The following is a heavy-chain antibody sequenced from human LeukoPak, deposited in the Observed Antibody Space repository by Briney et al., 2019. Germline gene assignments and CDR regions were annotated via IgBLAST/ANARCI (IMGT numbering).Heavy chain of an antibody. CDR2: ST. CDR1: EYTFSNYY. CDR3: ARPLTSAAGNYEFVY. V-gene: IGHV1-46*01. D-gene: IGHD6-13*01. J-gene: IGHJ4*02. Sequence: ASVKVSCKASEYTFSNYYMHWVRQAPGQGLEWMAGSTNYAQKFQGRITVTRDTSTSTVYMELSSLRSEDTAIYYCARPLTSAAGNYEFVYWGQGTLATVSS.